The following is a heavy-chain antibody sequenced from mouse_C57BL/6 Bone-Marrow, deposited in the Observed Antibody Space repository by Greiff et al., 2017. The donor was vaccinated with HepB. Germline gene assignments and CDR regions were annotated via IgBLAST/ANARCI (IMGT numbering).Heavy chain of an antibody. CDR1: GYTFTDYY. D-gene: IGHD1-1*01. J-gene: IGHJ1*03. CDR2: INPNNGGT. V-gene: IGHV1-26*01. CDR3: ARSSITTVVVLYWYFDV. Sequence: EVQLQQSGPELVKPGASVKISCKASGYTFTDYYMNWVKQSHGKSLEWIGDINPNNGGTSYNQKFKGKATLTVDKSSSTAYMELRSLTSEDSAVYYCARSSITTVVVLYWYFDVWGTGTTVTVSS.